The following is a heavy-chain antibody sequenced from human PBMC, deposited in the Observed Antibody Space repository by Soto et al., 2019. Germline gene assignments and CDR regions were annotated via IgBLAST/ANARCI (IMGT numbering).Heavy chain of an antibody. V-gene: IGHV3-23*01. J-gene: IGHJ4*02. CDR3: AKTISGYFWAGDS. CDR1: GFTFSSYA. CDR2: IGGSGDNT. D-gene: IGHD5-12*01. Sequence: EVQLSESGGGLVQPGGSLRLSCAASGFTFSSYAISWVRQAPGKGLEWVSGIGGSGDNTYYADSVRGRFTISRDHSRNTLYLQMNSLRAEDTALYYCAKTISGYFWAGDSWGRGTLVTVSS.